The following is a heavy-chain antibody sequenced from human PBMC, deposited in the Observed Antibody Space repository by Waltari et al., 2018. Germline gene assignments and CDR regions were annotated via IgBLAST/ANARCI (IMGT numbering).Heavy chain of an antibody. D-gene: IGHD2-8*02. CDR2: IYYRGST. Sequence: QLQLQESGPGLVKPSETLSLTCTVSGGSISSSSYYWGWIRQPPGKGLAWIGSIYYRGSTYLNPSLKSRVTISVDPSKNQFSLKLSSVTAADTAVYYCARDMGCTGGVCIDGGDYWGQGTLVTVSS. V-gene: IGHV4-39*07. J-gene: IGHJ4*02. CDR1: GGSISSSSYY. CDR3: ARDMGCTGGVCIDGGDY.